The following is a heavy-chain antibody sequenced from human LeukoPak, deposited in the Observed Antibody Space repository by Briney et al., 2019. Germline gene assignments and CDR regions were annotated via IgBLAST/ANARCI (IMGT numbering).Heavy chain of an antibody. CDR1: GGTFSSYA. CDR2: IIPIFGTA. J-gene: IGHJ5*02. Sequence: ASVTVSCKASGGTFSSYAISWVRQAPGQGLEWMGGIIPIFGTANYAQKFQGRVTITADESTSTAYMELSSLRSEDTAVYYCARGVAAAGRGWFDPWGQGTLVTVSS. D-gene: IGHD6-13*01. V-gene: IGHV1-69*13. CDR3: ARGVAAAGRGWFDP.